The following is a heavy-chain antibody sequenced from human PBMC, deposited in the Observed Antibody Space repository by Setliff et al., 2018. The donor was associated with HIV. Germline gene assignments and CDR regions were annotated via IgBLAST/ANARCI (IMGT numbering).Heavy chain of an antibody. CDR1: GYTFTSHY. CDR3: AREGDPFGAAAYNWFDP. CDR2: INPTGGKT. Sequence: ASVKVSCKASGYTFTSHYIYWVRQAPGQGLEWMGIINPTGGKTNYAQKFQGRVTMTRDTSTSTVYMELSSLRSEDTAVYYCAREGDPFGAAAYNWFDPWGQGTRVTVSS. J-gene: IGHJ5*02. D-gene: IGHD3-3*01. V-gene: IGHV1-46*01.